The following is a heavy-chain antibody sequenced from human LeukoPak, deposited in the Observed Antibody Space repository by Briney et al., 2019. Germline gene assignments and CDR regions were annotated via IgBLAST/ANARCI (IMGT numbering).Heavy chain of an antibody. D-gene: IGHD1-20*01. J-gene: IGHJ6*03. CDR1: GFTFSSYS. Sequence: PGGSLGLSCAASGFTFSSYSMNWVRQAPGKGLEWVSYISSSSSTIYYADSVKGRFTISRDNSKNTLYLQMNSLRAEDTAVYYCARDLEERITGLGFYYYYYYYMDVWGKGTTVTVSS. CDR3: ARDLEERITGLGFYYYYYYYMDV. CDR2: ISSSSSTI. V-gene: IGHV3-48*01.